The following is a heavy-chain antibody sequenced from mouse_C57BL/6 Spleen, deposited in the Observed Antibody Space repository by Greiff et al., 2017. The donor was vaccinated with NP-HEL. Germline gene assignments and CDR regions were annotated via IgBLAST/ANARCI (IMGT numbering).Heavy chain of an antibody. CDR2: INYDGSST. CDR3: ARDAASGSYYFDY. D-gene: IGHD6-1*01. Sequence: EVHLAESEGGLVQPGSSMKLSCTASGFTFSDYYMAWVRQVPEKGLEWVANINYDGSSTYYLDSLKSRFIISRDNAKNILYLQMSSLKSEDTATYYCARDAASGSYYFDYWGQGTTLTVSS. CDR1: GFTFSDYY. J-gene: IGHJ2*01. V-gene: IGHV5-16*01.